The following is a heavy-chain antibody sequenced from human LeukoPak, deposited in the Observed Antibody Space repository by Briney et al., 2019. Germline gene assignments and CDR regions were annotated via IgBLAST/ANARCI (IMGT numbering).Heavy chain of an antibody. V-gene: IGHV4-30-4*08. J-gene: IGHJ5*02. CDR3: VRGVGATRGRFDP. CDR2: IYYNRNT. D-gene: IGHD1-26*01. CDR1: GDSISRGDYY. Sequence: SETLSLTCTVSGDSISRGDYYWSWVRQPPGKGLEWIGYIYYNRNTYYNPSLKSRLTISVDTSKNQFSLKLSSVTAADTALYYCVRGVGATRGRFDPWGQGTLVTVSS.